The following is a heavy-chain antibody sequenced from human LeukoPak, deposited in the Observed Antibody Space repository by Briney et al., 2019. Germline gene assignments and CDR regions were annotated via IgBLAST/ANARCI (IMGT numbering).Heavy chain of an antibody. Sequence: GGSLRLSCAASGFTFSSYAMSWVRQAPGKGLEWVSGISWNSGSIGYADSVKGRFTISRDNAKNSLYLQMNSLRAEDTALYYCAKGAAAAGFFDYWGQGTLVTVSS. V-gene: IGHV3-9*01. J-gene: IGHJ4*02. D-gene: IGHD6-13*01. CDR2: ISWNSGSI. CDR3: AKGAAAAGFFDY. CDR1: GFTFSSYA.